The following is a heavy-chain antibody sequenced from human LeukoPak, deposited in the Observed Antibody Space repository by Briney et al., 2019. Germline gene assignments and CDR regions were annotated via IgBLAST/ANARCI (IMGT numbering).Heavy chain of an antibody. J-gene: IGHJ4*02. CDR3: ARARYGSVGFDY. Sequence: PGGSLTLSCAASGCTVSSYAMHWVRQAPGKGLEYVSAISSNGGSTYYANSVKGRFTISRDNSKNTLYLQMGSLRAEDMAVYYCARARYGSVGFDYWGQGTLVTVSS. V-gene: IGHV3-64*01. D-gene: IGHD6-19*01. CDR1: GCTVSSYA. CDR2: ISSNGGST.